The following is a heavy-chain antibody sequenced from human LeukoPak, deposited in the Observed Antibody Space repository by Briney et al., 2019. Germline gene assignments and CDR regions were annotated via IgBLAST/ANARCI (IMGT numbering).Heavy chain of an antibody. Sequence: SQTLSLTCAISGDSVSSNSAAWNWLRQSPSGGLEWLGRTFYRSKWSNDYAESVKSRITISPDTSKNQFSLQLNSVTPEDTAVYYCARDPSFPYSGNYQLYFDYWGQGALVTVSS. CDR3: ARDPSFPYSGNYQLYFDY. CDR2: TFYRSKWSN. CDR1: GDSVSSNSAA. J-gene: IGHJ4*02. D-gene: IGHD1-26*01. V-gene: IGHV6-1*01.